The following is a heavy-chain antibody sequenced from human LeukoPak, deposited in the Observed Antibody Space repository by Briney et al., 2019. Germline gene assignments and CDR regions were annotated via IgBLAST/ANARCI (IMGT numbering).Heavy chain of an antibody. CDR2: IYYSGST. CDR3: SSGHDSAFDP. D-gene: IGHD2-8*02. J-gene: IGHJ5*02. V-gene: IGHV4-39*01. Sequence: PSETLSLTCTVSGASLSVSGRNWGWVRQPPGKGLEWIASIYYSGSTYYSPSLESRVTMSVDTSKNQFSLKLSSLTATDTAVYYCSSGHDSAFDPWGQGTLVTVSP. CDR1: GASLSVSGRN.